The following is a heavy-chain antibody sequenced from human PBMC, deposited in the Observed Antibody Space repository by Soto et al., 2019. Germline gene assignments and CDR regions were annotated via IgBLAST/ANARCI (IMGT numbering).Heavy chain of an antibody. CDR3: AKDWPLNPYSSSWYVDYGMDV. CDR2: ISGSGGST. CDR1: GFTFSSYA. Sequence: EVQLLESGGGLVQPGGSLRLSCAASGFTFSSYAMSWVRQAPGKGLEWVSAISGSGGSTYYADSVKGRFTISRDNSKNTLYLQMNSLRAEDTAVYYCAKDWPLNPYSSSWYVDYGMDVWGQGTTVTVSS. D-gene: IGHD6-13*01. V-gene: IGHV3-23*01. J-gene: IGHJ6*02.